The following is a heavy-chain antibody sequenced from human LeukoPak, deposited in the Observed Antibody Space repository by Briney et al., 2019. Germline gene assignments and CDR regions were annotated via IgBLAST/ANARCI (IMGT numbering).Heavy chain of an antibody. CDR2: IYYSGST. CDR1: GSSVSSGSYY. Sequence: SETLSLTCTVSGSSVSSGSYYWSWIRQPPGKGLEWIGYIYYSGSTNYNPSLKSRVTISGDTSKNQFSLKLSSVTAADTAVYYCARVGWYGGLTEFDYWGQGTLVTVSS. D-gene: IGHD3-10*01. J-gene: IGHJ4*02. CDR3: ARVGWYGGLTEFDY. V-gene: IGHV4-61*01.